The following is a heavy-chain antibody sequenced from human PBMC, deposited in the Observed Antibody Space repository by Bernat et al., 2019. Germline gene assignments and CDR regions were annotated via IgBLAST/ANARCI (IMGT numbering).Heavy chain of an antibody. CDR3: AKDSDIVVVTAILDY. Sequence: QVQLAESGGGVVQPGRSLRLSCAASGFTFSSYGMHWVRQAPGKGLEWVAVISYDGSNKYYADSVKGRFTISRDNSKNTLYLQMNSLRAEDTAVYYCAKDSDIVVVTAILDYLGQRTLGTVSS. CDR1: GFTFSSYG. D-gene: IGHD2-21*02. V-gene: IGHV3-30*18. CDR2: ISYDGSNK. J-gene: IGHJ4*01.